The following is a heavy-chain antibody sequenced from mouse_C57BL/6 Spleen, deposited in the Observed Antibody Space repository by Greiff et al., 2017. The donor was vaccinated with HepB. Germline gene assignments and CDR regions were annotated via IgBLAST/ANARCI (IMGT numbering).Heavy chain of an antibody. J-gene: IGHJ1*03. CDR3: ARPIYYYGSSYFYWYFDV. D-gene: IGHD1-1*01. CDR2: ISTYYGDA. CDR1: GYTFTDYA. V-gene: IGHV1-67*01. Sequence: VQLQQSGPELVRPGVSVKISCKGSGYTFTDYAMHWVKQSHAKSLEWIGVISTYYGDASYNQKFKDKATMTVDKSSSTAYMELARLTSEDSAVYYCARPIYYYGSSYFYWYFDVWGTGTTVTVSS.